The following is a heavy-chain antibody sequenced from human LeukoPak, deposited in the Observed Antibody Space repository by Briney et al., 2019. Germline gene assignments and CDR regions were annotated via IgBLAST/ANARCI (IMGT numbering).Heavy chain of an antibody. CDR1: GFTFSNAW. CDR3: AKVGSSSSDIDY. Sequence: GGSLRLSCAASGFTFSNAWMSWVRQAPGKGLEWVSAISGSGGSTYYADSVKGRFTISRDNSKNTLYLQMNSLRAEDTAVYYCAKVGSSSSDIDYWGQGTLVTVSS. J-gene: IGHJ4*02. CDR2: ISGSGGST. D-gene: IGHD6-13*01. V-gene: IGHV3-23*01.